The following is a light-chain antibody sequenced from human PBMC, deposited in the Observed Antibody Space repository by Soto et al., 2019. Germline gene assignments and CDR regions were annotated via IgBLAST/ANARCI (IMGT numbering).Light chain of an antibody. CDR3: QQYGSSPYT. CDR1: QSVSSSD. J-gene: IGKJ2*01. CDR2: GAS. V-gene: IGKV3-20*01. Sequence: EIGLTQSPGTLSLSQGERATLSCRASQSVSSSDLAWYQQKPGQAPRLLIYGASSRATGIPDRFSGSGSGTDFTLTISRLEPEDFAVYYWQQYGSSPYTFGQGTKLEIK.